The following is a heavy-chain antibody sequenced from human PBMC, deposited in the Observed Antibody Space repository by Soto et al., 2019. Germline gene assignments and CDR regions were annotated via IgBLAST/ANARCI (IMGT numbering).Heavy chain of an antibody. CDR1: GFTFSDYY. CDR2: ISSSGSTI. V-gene: IGHV3-11*01. CDR3: ARDREIVARVSGFDY. Sequence: QVQLVESGGGVVKPGGSLRLSCAASGFTFSDYYMSWIRQAPGKGLEWVSCISSSGSTINYADSVKGRFTISRDNAKNSLYMQMNSLKGEDTAVYYCARDREIVARVSGFDYWGQGTLGTVSS. D-gene: IGHD5-12*01. J-gene: IGHJ4*02.